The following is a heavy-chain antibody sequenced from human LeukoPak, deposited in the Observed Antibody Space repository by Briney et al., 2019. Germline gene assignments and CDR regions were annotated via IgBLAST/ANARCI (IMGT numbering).Heavy chain of an antibody. CDR1: GFTFSNYA. Sequence: TGGSLRLSCAASGFTFSNYAMTWVRQAPGKGLEWVSAISGSGDITYYADSVKGRFTISRDNSKNTLYLQMNSLRAEDTAVYYCARDPDSGDDCGGDCWGQGTLVTVSS. CDR2: ISGSGDIT. D-gene: IGHD2-21*01. J-gene: IGHJ4*02. CDR3: ARDPDSGDDCGGDC. V-gene: IGHV3-23*01.